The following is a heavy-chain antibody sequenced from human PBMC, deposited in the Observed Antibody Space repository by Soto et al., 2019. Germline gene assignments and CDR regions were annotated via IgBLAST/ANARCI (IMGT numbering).Heavy chain of an antibody. CDR1: GFTFSNYA. D-gene: IGHD3-16*01. J-gene: IGHJ4*02. CDR3: AKAYFVWSSEQPYYFDY. CDR2: ISGRGGRS. V-gene: IGHV3-23*01. Sequence: EVQLLDSGGGLVQPGGSLRLSCAASGFTFSNYAMTWVRQGPGKGLEWVSGISGRGGRSYYADSVKGRLTISRDNSKSTLYLQMNSLRAEDTAVYYCAKAYFVWSSEQPYYFDYWGQGTLVTVSS.